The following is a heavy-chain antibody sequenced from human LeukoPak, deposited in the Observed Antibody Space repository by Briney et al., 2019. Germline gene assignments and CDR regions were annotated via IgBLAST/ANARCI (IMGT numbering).Heavy chain of an antibody. J-gene: IGHJ5*02. CDR1: GGTFTSYA. CDR2: IIPIFGTA. CDR3: ARGYYDFWSGYDP. V-gene: IGHV1-69*05. Sequence: SVKLSCKASGGTFTSYAISWVRQAPGQGLEWIGGIIPIFGTANYAQKFQGRVTITTDESTTTAYMEMSSLRSEDTAAYYCARGYYDFWSGYDPWGQGTLVTVSS. D-gene: IGHD3-3*01.